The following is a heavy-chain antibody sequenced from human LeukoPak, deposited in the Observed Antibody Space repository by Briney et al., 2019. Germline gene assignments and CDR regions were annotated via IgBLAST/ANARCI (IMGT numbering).Heavy chain of an antibody. CDR3: ARVRGRSTWYGGGLDC. CDR1: GFTFRSYE. Sequence: GGSLRLSCAASGFTFRSYEMNWVRQAPGKGLEWVSYISSSGSSIYYADSVKGRFTISRDNAKNSLDLQMNSLRVEDTAIYYCARVRGRSTWYGGGLDCWGQGTLVTVSS. V-gene: IGHV3-48*03. D-gene: IGHD2-15*01. J-gene: IGHJ4*02. CDR2: ISSSGSSI.